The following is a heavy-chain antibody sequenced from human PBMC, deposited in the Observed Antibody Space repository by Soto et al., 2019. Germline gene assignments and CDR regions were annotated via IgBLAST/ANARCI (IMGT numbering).Heavy chain of an antibody. D-gene: IGHD3-3*01. CDR3: AQDLNEYYDFWSGYYLPLNYFDY. V-gene: IGHV3-23*01. CDR2: IIGSGGST. Sequence: EVQLLESGGGLVQPGGSLRLSCAASGFTFSSYAMSWVRQAPGKGLEWVSAIIGSGGSTYYADSVKGRFTISRDNSKNSLYLKMYSLRAEDTAVYYCAQDLNEYYDFWSGYYLPLNYFDYWGQGTLVTVSS. J-gene: IGHJ4*02. CDR1: GFTFSSYA.